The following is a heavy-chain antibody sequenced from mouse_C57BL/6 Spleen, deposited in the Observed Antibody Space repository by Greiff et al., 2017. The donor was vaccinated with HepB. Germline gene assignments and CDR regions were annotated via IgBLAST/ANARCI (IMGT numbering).Heavy chain of an antibody. V-gene: IGHV2-9-1*01. CDR3: ARIYDYDGPFAY. CDR1: GSSLTSYA. J-gene: IGHJ3*01. CDR2: IWTGGGT. Sequence: VQGVESGPGLVAPSQSLSITCTVSGSSLTSYAISWVRQPPGKGLEWLGVIWTGGGTNYNSALKSRLSISKDNSKSQVFLKMNSLQTDDTARYYCARIYDYDGPFAYWGQGTLVTVSA. D-gene: IGHD2-4*01.